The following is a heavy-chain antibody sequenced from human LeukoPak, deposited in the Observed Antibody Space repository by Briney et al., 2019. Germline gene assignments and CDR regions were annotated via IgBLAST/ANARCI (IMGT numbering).Heavy chain of an antibody. D-gene: IGHD3-3*01. V-gene: IGHV3-11*04. Sequence: GGSLRLSCAASGFTVSSNYMSWVRQAPGKGLEWVSYISSSGTTIYYADSVKGRFTISRDNAKNSVYLQMNSLRAEDTAVYYCASRAIFGVVIMDYWGQGTLVTVSS. CDR1: GFTVSSNY. J-gene: IGHJ4*02. CDR3: ASRAIFGVVIMDY. CDR2: ISSSGTTI.